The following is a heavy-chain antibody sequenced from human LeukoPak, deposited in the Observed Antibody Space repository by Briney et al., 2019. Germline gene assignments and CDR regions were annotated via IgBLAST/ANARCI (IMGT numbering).Heavy chain of an antibody. CDR1: GGTFSSYA. D-gene: IGHD6-19*01. Sequence: ASVKVSCKASGGTFSSYAISWVRQAPGQGLEWMGGIIPSLGTANYAQEFKGRVTITADKSTSTAYMELSSLRSEDTAVYYCARDRIAVAGRKYYYYMDVWGKGTTVTVSS. CDR2: IIPSLGTA. CDR3: ARDRIAVAGRKYYYYMDV. J-gene: IGHJ6*03. V-gene: IGHV1-69*06.